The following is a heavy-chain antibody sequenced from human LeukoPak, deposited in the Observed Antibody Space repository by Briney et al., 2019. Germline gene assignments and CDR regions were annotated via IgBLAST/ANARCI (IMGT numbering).Heavy chain of an antibody. CDR1: GFTFSSYS. J-gene: IGHJ3*02. CDR3: ARDYVDTAMGDAFDI. Sequence: PGGSLRLSCAASGFTFSSYSMNWVRQAPGKGLEWVSSISSSSSYIYYADSVKGRFTISRDNAKNSLYLQMNSLRAEDTAVYYCARDYVDTAMGDAFDIWGQGTMVTVSS. CDR2: ISSSSSYI. D-gene: IGHD5-18*01. V-gene: IGHV3-21*01.